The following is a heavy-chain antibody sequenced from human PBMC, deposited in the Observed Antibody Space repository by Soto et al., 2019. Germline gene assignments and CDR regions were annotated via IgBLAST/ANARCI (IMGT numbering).Heavy chain of an antibody. D-gene: IGHD6-19*01. CDR3: AREGIAVAGSLMGHYGMDV. J-gene: IGHJ6*02. Sequence: SQTLSLTCAISGYSVSSNSAAWNWIRQSPSRGLEWLGRTYYRSKWYNDYAVSVKSRITINPDTSKNQFSLQLNSVTPEDTAVYYCAREGIAVAGSLMGHYGMDVWGQGTTVTVSS. CDR2: TYYRSKWYN. V-gene: IGHV6-1*01. CDR1: GYSVSSNSAA.